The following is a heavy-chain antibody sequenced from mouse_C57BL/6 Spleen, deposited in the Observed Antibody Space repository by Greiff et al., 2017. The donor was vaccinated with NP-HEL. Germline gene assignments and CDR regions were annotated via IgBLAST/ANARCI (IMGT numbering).Heavy chain of an antibody. CDR2: IYWDDDK. V-gene: IGHV8-12*01. D-gene: IGHD1-1*01. CDR3: ARSKDGSSYAYYFDY. Sequence: QVTLKVCGPGILQSSQTLSLTCSFSGFSLSTSGMGVSWIRQPSGKGLEWLAHIYWDDDKRYNPSLKSRLTISKDTSRNQVFLKITSVDTADTATYYCARSKDGSSYAYYFDYWGQGTTLTVSS. CDR1: GFSLSTSGMG. J-gene: IGHJ2*01.